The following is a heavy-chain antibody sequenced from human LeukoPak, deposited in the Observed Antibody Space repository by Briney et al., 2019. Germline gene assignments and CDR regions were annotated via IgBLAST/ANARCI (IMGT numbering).Heavy chain of an antibody. D-gene: IGHD3-16*01. CDR3: ARDRLTGGGPDY. J-gene: IGHJ4*02. CDR1: GYTSTGYY. CDR2: INPNSGAT. V-gene: IGHV1-2*02. Sequence: ASVKVSCKASGYTSTGYYMHWVRQAPGQGLEWMGWINPNSGATNYAQKFQGRVTMTRDTSITTAYMELSRLTSDDTAVYYCARDRLTGGGPDYWGQGTLVTVSS.